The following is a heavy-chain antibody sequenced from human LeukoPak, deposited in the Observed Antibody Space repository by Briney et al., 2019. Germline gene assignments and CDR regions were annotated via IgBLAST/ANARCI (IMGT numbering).Heavy chain of an antibody. D-gene: IGHD6-19*01. J-gene: IGHJ4*02. CDR2: INSDGSST. CDR1: GFTFSDYY. V-gene: IGHV3-74*01. Sequence: GGSLRLSCAASGFTFSDYYMSWIRQAPGKGLVWVSRINSDGSSTSYADSVKGRFTISRDNAKNTLYLQMNSLRAEDTAVYYCARYPPLYDPYSSGWFGRIDYWGQGTLVTVSS. CDR3: ARYPPLYDPYSSGWFGRIDY.